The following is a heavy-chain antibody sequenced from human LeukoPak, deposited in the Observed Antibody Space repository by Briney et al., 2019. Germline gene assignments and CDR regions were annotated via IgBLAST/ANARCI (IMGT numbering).Heavy chain of an antibody. J-gene: IGHJ4*02. CDR2: MNPNSGNT. CDR1: GYTFTSYD. Sequence: ASVKVSCKASGYTFTSYDINGVRQATGQGLEWIGWMNPNSGNTGYAQKFQGRVTMTRNTSISTAYMELSSLRSEDTAVYYCARGGITIFEVVITYDYWGQGTLVTVSS. CDR3: ARGGITIFEVVITYDY. D-gene: IGHD3-3*01. V-gene: IGHV1-8*01.